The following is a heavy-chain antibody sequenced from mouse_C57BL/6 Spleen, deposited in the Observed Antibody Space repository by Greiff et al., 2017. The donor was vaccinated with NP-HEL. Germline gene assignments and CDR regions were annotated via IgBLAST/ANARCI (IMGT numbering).Heavy chain of an antibody. Sequence: VQLQQPGAELVKPGASVKMSCKASGYTFTSYWITWVKQSPGQGLEWIGDIYPGSGSTNYNEKFKSKATLTVDTSSSTAYMQLSSLTSEDSAVYYCARDDYDYDVWFAYWGQGTLVTVSA. V-gene: IGHV1-55*01. D-gene: IGHD2-4*01. CDR3: ARDDYDYDVWFAY. CDR1: GYTFTSYW. CDR2: IYPGSGST. J-gene: IGHJ3*01.